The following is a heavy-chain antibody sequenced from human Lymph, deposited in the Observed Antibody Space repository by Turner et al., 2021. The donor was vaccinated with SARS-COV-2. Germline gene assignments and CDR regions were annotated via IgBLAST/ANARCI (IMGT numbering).Heavy chain of an antibody. Sequence: QVQLVQSGAEVKKPGASVKFSCKAPGYTFTSYDINWVRQATGQGLEWVGLMNQNSGNTGYAQKFQGRVTMTRNTSISTAYMELSSLRSEDTAVYYCARGRYSGGGMDVWGQGTTVTVSS. CDR3: ARGRYSGGGMDV. CDR2: MNQNSGNT. J-gene: IGHJ6*02. D-gene: IGHD1-26*01. CDR1: GYTFTSYD. V-gene: IGHV1-8*02.